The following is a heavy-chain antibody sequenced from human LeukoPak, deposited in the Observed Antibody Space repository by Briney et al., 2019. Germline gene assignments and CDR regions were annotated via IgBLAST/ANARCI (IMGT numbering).Heavy chain of an antibody. Sequence: GGSLRLSCAASGFTFSSYGMHWVRQAPGKGLEWVAFIRYDGSNKYYADSVKGRFTISRDNSKNTLYLQMNSLRAEDTAVYYCAKILGYCSSTSCQRCNWFDPWGQGTLVTVSS. CDR1: GFTFSSYG. CDR3: AKILGYCSSTSCQRCNWFDP. D-gene: IGHD2-2*01. CDR2: IRYDGSNK. V-gene: IGHV3-30*02. J-gene: IGHJ5*02.